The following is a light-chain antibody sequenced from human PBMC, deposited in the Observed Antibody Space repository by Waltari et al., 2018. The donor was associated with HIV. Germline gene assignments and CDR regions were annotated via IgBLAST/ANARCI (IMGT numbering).Light chain of an antibody. V-gene: IGLV1-51*01. CDR1: GSNIGSNY. CDR2: DTD. J-gene: IGLJ3*02. Sequence: QSVLTQPPSLSAAPGQRVTISCSGSGSNIGSNYVSWYQQVPGTAPKVLIYDTDKRPSGIPARFSGSTSGTSATLAITGLQSGDEADYYCAVWDSSLRSGRVFGGGTKLTVL. CDR3: AVWDSSLRSGRV.